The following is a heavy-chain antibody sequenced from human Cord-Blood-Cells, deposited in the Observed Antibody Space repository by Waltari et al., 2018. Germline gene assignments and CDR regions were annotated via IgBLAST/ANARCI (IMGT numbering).Heavy chain of an antibody. CDR3: ARAGYSSSYYYYGMDV. CDR2: IYYSGST. D-gene: IGHD6-13*01. Sequence: LVKPSETLSLTCTVSGGSISSSSYYWGWIRQPPGKGLEWIGSIYYSGSTYYNPSLKSRVTISVDTSKNQFSLKLSSVTAADTAVYYCARAGYSSSYYYYGMDVWGQGTTVTVSS. J-gene: IGHJ6*02. V-gene: IGHV4-39*01. CDR1: GGSISSSSYY.